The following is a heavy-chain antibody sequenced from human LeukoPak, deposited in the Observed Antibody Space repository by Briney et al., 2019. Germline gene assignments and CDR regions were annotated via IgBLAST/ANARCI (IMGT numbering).Heavy chain of an antibody. CDR3: ARDLSLEHYYYYGMDV. CDR1: GYTFSDHS. Sequence: VASVKVSFKASGYTFSDHSIHWVRQAPGQGLEWMGWINPNSGGAKYGQKFQTRVTMTRDTSISTVYMELRSLRSDDTAVYYCARDLSLEHYYYYGMDVWGQGTTVTVAS. V-gene: IGHV1-2*02. J-gene: IGHJ6*02. CDR2: INPNSGGA. D-gene: IGHD2/OR15-2a*01.